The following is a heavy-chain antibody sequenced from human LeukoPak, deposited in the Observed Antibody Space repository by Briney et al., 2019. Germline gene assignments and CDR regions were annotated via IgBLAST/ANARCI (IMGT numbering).Heavy chain of an antibody. V-gene: IGHV3-23*01. CDR1: GFTFRSSG. Sequence: GGSLRLSCAASGFTFRSSGMIWVRQGPGKGLEWVSAITGSGGSTYYADSVKGRFTISRDNSKNTLYLQMNSLRAEDTAVYYCAKDSGLKWIGENYYYMDVWGKGTTVTISS. CDR2: ITGSGGST. J-gene: IGHJ6*03. D-gene: IGHD3-10*01. CDR3: AKDSGLKWIGENYYYMDV.